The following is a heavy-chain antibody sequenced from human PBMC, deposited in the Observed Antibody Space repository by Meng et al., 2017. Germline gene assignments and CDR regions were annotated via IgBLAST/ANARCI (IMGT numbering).Heavy chain of an antibody. CDR1: GFTFSSYA. J-gene: IGHJ4*02. Sequence: GESLKISCAASGFTFSSYAMSWVRQAPGKGLEWVSAISGSGGSTYYADSVKGRFTISRDNSKNTLYLQMNSLRAEDTAVYYCAKGSAMVPDYWGQGTRVTCAS. CDR3: AKGSAMVPDY. V-gene: IGHV3-23*01. D-gene: IGHD5-18*01. CDR2: ISGSGGST.